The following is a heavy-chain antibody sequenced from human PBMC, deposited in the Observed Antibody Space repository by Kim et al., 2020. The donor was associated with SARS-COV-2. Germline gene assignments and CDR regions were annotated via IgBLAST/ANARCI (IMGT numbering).Heavy chain of an antibody. CDR1: EFSFRNAW. V-gene: IGHV3-15*01. D-gene: IGHD3-16*01. CDR3: TTYYYDSLWGTDY. Sequence: GGSLRLSCAASEFSFRNAWMSWVRQAPGKGLEWIGRIKSNTYGGTADYAAPVKGRFNISRDDSKNTLFLQMNSLKTEDTAVYYCTTYYYDSLWGTDYWGQGTLVTVSS. CDR2: IKSNTYGGTA. J-gene: IGHJ4*02.